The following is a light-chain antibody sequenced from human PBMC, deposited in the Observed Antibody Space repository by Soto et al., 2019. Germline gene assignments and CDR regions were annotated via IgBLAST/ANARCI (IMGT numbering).Light chain of an antibody. CDR3: QQYDNLLTWT. Sequence: DIQMTQSPSSLSASLGDRVTITCQACQDISNYLNWYQQKPGKAPKLLIYDASNLETGVPSRFSGSGSGTDFTFTISSLQPEDIATYYCQQYDNLLTWTFGQGTKVDI. CDR1: QDISNY. CDR2: DAS. V-gene: IGKV1-33*01. J-gene: IGKJ1*01.